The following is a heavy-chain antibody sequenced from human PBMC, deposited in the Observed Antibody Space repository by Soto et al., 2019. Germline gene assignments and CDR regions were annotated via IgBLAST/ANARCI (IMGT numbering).Heavy chain of an antibody. J-gene: IGHJ4*02. V-gene: IGHV4-30-4*01. CDR2: IYYSGST. Sequence: QVQLQESGPGLVKPSQTLSLTCTVSGGSISSGDYYWSWIRQPPGKGLEWIGYIYYSGSTYYNPSLKSRVTISVYTSKNQFSLKLSSVTAAVTAVYYCARALGDTAMVYYFDYWGQGTLVTVSS. CDR1: GGSISSGDYY. D-gene: IGHD5-18*01. CDR3: ARALGDTAMVYYFDY.